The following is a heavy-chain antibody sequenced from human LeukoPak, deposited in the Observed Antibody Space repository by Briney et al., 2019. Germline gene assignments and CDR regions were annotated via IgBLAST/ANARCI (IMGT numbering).Heavy chain of an antibody. Sequence: SETLSLTCTVSGGSISSYYWSWIRQPPGKGLEWIGYIYYSGSTNYNPSLRSRVTILVDTSKNQFALKLSSVTAADTAVYYCAGAGGSGSFDYWGQGTLVTVSS. CDR3: AGAGGSGSFDY. CDR1: GGSISSYY. CDR2: IYYSGST. D-gene: IGHD3-10*01. V-gene: IGHV4-59*01. J-gene: IGHJ4*02.